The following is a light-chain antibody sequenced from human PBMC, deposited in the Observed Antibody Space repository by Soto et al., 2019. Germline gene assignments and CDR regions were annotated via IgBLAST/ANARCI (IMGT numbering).Light chain of an antibody. CDR2: GAS. CDR3: QQYNNWPFT. CDR1: QSVSSN. Sequence: EIVMTQSPATLSVSPGERAXXXXXASQSVSSNLAWYQQKPGQAPRLLIYGASTRATGIPARFSGSGSGTEFTLTISSLQSEDFAVYYCQQYNNWPFTFGPGTEVDIK. J-gene: IGKJ3*01. V-gene: IGKV3-15*01.